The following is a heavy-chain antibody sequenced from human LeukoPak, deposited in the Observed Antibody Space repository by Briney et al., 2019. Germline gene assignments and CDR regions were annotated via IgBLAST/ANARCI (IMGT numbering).Heavy chain of an antibody. CDR3: ARDMDPVLPRTG. D-gene: IGHD3-10*01. J-gene: IGHJ4*02. Sequence: ASVKVSCKASGGTFSSYAISWVRQAPGQGLEWMGGIIPIFGTANYAQKFQGRVTITADESTSTAYMELSSLRSEDTAVYYCARDMDPVLPRTGWGQGTLVTVSS. CDR2: IIPIFGTA. CDR1: GGTFSSYA. V-gene: IGHV1-69*13.